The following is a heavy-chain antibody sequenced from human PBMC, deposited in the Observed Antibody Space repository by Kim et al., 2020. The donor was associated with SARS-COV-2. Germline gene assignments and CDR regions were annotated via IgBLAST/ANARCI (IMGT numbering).Heavy chain of an antibody. V-gene: IGHV3-21*01. Sequence: GGSLRLSCAASGFTFSSYSMNWVRQATGKGLEWVSSISSSSSYIYYADSVKGRFTISRDNAKNSLYLQMNSLRAEDTAVYYCARIPLGLRGPVWGQGTTVTVSS. J-gene: IGHJ6*02. CDR3: ARIPLGLRGPV. CDR2: ISSSSSYI. CDR1: GFTFSSYS. D-gene: IGHD3-16*01.